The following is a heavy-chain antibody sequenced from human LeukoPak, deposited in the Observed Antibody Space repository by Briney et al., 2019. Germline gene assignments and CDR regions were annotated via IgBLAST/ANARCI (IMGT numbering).Heavy chain of an antibody. D-gene: IGHD3-10*01. CDR3: ARLDVVRGPVPSYMDV. CDR2: IYYSGST. CDR1: GGSISSSSYY. J-gene: IGHJ6*03. V-gene: IGHV4-39*01. Sequence: PSETLSLTCTVSGGSISSSSYYWGWIRQPPGKGLEWIGSIYYSGSTYYNPSLKSRVTISVDTSKNQFSLKLSSVTAADTAVYYCARLDVVRGPVPSYMDVWGKGTTVTVSS.